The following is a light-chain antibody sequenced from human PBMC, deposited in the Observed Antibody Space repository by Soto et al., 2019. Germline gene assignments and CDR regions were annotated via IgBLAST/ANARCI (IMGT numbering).Light chain of an antibody. V-gene: IGLV1-40*01. CDR3: QYYDKRLTAYV. CDR1: SSSIGAGYE. Sequence: QSVLTHPPSVSGAPGQRVTISCSGTSSSIGAGYEVHWYHQLPGTAPKLVVSGNGNRPSGVPDRLSASKSGTSASLAITGLQAEDEGHYYCQYYDKRLTAYVFGTGTKVTVL. J-gene: IGLJ1*01. CDR2: GNG.